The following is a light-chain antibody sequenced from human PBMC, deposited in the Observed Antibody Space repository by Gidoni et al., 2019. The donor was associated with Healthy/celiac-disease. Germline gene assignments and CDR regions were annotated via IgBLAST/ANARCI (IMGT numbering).Light chain of an antibody. CDR2: DVS. CDR3: SSYTTSSTPVV. CDR1: SSDVGGYNY. V-gene: IGLV2-14*03. J-gene: IGLJ2*01. Sequence: QSALTQPASVSGSPGQSLTIPCTGTSSDVGGYNYVSWYQQHPGKAPKIMIYDVSNRPSGVSNRFSGSKSGNTASLTISGLQAEDEADYYCSSYTTSSTPVVFGGGTKLTVL.